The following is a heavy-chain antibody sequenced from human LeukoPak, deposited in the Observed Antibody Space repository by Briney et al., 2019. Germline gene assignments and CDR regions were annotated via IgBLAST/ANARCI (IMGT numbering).Heavy chain of an antibody. CDR1: GGSISSSSYY. D-gene: IGHD6-13*01. Sequence: SETLSLTCTVSGGSISSSSYYWGWIRQPPGKGLEWLGSIYYSGSTYYNPSLKSRVTISVDTSKNQYALKLSSVTAADTVVYYCARHSAAAGTWWGQGTLVSVSS. J-gene: IGHJ4*02. CDR3: ARHSAAAGTW. V-gene: IGHV4-39*01. CDR2: IYYSGST.